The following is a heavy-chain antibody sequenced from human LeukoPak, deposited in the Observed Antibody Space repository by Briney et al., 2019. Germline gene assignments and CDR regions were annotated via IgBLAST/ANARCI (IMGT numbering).Heavy chain of an antibody. D-gene: IGHD4-17*01. CDR3: TTPHLDYGDYYYYYGMDV. Sequence: GGSLRLSCAASGCTFSNAWMSWVRQAPGKGLEWVGRIKSKTDGGKTDYAPPVKGRFTISRDDSNNTLYLQMNSLKTEDTAVYYCTTPHLDYGDYYYYYGMDVWGQGTTVTVSS. CDR2: IKSKTDGGKT. V-gene: IGHV3-15*01. J-gene: IGHJ6*02. CDR1: GCTFSNAW.